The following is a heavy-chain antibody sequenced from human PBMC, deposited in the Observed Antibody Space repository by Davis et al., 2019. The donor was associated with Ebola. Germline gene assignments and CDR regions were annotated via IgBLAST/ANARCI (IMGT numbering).Heavy chain of an antibody. CDR3: ARDPLRFLLYFDY. Sequence: GGSLRLSCAASGFPFSHYGMHWVRQAPGKGLEWVANIKQDGSEKYYVDSVKGRFTISRDNAKNSLYLQMNSLRAEDTAVYYCARDPLRFLLYFDYWGQGTLVTVSS. CDR2: IKQDGSEK. V-gene: IGHV3-7*03. J-gene: IGHJ4*02. D-gene: IGHD3-3*01. CDR1: GFPFSHYG.